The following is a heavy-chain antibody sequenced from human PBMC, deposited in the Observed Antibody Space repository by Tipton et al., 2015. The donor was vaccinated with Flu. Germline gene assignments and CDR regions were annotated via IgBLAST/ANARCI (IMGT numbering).Heavy chain of an antibody. CDR3: ASSTSGSYYNAFFSYGMDV. Sequence: TLSLTCTVSGGSVTSSYWSWIRQPAGKGLEWIGRISTSGSTNYNASLESRVTMSRDTSKNHFSLRLSSATAADTALYYCASSTSGSYYNAFFSYGMDVWGQGTTVTVSS. D-gene: IGHD3-10*01. CDR2: ISTSGST. J-gene: IGHJ6*02. CDR1: GGSVTSSY. V-gene: IGHV4-4*07.